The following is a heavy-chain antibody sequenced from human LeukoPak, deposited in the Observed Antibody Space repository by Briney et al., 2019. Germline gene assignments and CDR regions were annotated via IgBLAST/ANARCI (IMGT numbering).Heavy chain of an antibody. V-gene: IGHV1-18*04. CDR1: GYTFTSYG. CDR3: ARDPYYDILTGYYPGPSYAFDI. D-gene: IGHD3-9*01. CDR2: ISAYNGNT. Sequence: ASVKVSCKASGYTFTSYGISWVRQAPGQGLEWMGWISAYNGNTNYAQKLQGRVTMTTDTSTSTAYMELRSLRSDDTAVYYCARDPYYDILTGYYPGPSYAFDIWGQGTMVTVSS. J-gene: IGHJ3*02.